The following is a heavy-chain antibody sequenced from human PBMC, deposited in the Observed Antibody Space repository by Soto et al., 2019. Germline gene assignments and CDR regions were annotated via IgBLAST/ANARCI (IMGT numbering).Heavy chain of an antibody. CDR2: INHSGST. CDR1: GGSFSGYY. Sequence: RSLTCAVYGGSFSGYYWSWIRQPPGKGLEWIGEINHSGSTNYNPSLKSRVTISVDTSKNQFSLKLSSVTAADTAVYYCARYCSGGSCSPRNAFDIWGQGTMVTVS. J-gene: IGHJ3*02. V-gene: IGHV4-34*01. CDR3: ARYCSGGSCSPRNAFDI. D-gene: IGHD2-15*01.